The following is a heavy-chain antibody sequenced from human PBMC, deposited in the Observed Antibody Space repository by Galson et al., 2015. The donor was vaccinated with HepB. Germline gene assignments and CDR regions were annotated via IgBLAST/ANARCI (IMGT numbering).Heavy chain of an antibody. V-gene: IGHV6-1*01. J-gene: IGHJ4*02. D-gene: IGHD6-19*01. Sequence: CAISGDSVSSNSAAWNWIRQSPSRGLEWLGRTYYRSKWYNDYAVSVKSRITINPDTSKNQFSLQLNSVTPEDTAVYYCARNNYSSGWYPLDYWGQGTLVTVSS. CDR2: TYYRSKWYN. CDR3: ARNNYSSGWYPLDY. CDR1: GDSVSSNSAA.